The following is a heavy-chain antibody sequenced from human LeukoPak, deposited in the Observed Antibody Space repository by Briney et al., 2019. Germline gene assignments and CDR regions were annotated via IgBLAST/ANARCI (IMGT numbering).Heavy chain of an antibody. D-gene: IGHD2-21*02. Sequence: SETLSLTCAVYGGSFSGYYWSWIRQPPGKGLEWSGEINHSGSTNYNPSLKSRVTISVDTSKNQFSLKLSSVTAADTAVYYCARNWEVVTAIGASDIWGQGTMVTVSS. CDR3: ARNWEVVTAIGASDI. CDR1: GGSFSGYY. V-gene: IGHV4-34*01. CDR2: INHSGST. J-gene: IGHJ3*02.